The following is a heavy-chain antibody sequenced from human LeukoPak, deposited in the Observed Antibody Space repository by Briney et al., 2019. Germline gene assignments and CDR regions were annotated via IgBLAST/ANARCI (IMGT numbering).Heavy chain of an antibody. CDR1: GGSISSYY. CDR2: IYYSGST. D-gene: IGHD5-12*01. J-gene: IGHJ4*02. CDR3: ARVDIVASYFDY. V-gene: IGHV4-59*12. Sequence: PSETLSLTCTVSGGSISSYYWSWIRQPPGKGLEWIGYIYYSGSTNYNPSLKSRVTISVDTSKNQFSLKLSSVTAADTAVYYCARVDIVASYFDYWGQGTLVTVSS.